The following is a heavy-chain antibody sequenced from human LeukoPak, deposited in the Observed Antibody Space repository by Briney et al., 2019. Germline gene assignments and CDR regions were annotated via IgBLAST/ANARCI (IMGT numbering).Heavy chain of an antibody. CDR2: IKQDGSEK. CDR3: ARRLWETTDFDY. J-gene: IGHJ4*02. CDR1: GFTFSSSW. D-gene: IGHD2-21*01. Sequence: GGSLRLSCAASGFTFSSSWMSWVRQAPGKGLEWVANIKQDGSEKCYVDSVKGRFTISRDNAMNSLSLQMNSLRAEDTAVYYCARRLWETTDFDYWGQGTLVTVSS. V-gene: IGHV3-7*01.